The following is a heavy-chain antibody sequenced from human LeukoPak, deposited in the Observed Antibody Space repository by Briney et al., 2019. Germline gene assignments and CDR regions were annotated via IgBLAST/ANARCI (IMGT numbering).Heavy chain of an antibody. D-gene: IGHD6-6*01. J-gene: IGHJ4*02. CDR1: GSTFSDYY. CDR3: ARDFEYSSSSPSY. CDR2: ISSSGSTI. V-gene: IGHV3-11*04. Sequence: GGSLRLSCAASGSTFSDYYMSWIRQAPGKGLEWLSYISSSGSTIYYADSVKGRFTISRDNAKNSLYLQMNSLRAEDTAVYYCARDFEYSSSSPSYRGQGTLVTVSS.